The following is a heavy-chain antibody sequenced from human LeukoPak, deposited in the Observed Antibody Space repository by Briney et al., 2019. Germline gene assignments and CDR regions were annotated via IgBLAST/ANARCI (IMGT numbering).Heavy chain of an antibody. CDR1: GGSISSYY. J-gene: IGHJ4*02. CDR3: ASKYDSSGKGGNY. CDR2: IYYSGST. Sequence: SETLSLTCTVSGGSISSYYWSWIRQPPGKGLEWIGYIYYSGSTNYNPSLKSRVTITVDTSKNQFSLKLSSVTAADTAVYYCASKYDSSGKGGNYWGQGTLVTVSS. V-gene: IGHV4-59*08. D-gene: IGHD3-22*01.